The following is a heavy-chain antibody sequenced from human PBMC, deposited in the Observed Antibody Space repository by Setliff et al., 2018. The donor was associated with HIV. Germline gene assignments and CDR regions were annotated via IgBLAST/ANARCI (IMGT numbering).Heavy chain of an antibody. Sequence: SETLSLTCTVSGGSISNGAYYWSWVRQHPGKGLEWIGYIYYSDITYYNPSLESRVTISVDTSKNQLSLNLTSMTAADTAVYYCARDRSSGSSNWFDPWGQGTLVTVSS. D-gene: IGHD3-22*01. V-gene: IGHV4-31*03. CDR3: ARDRSSGSSNWFDP. CDR2: IYYSDIT. J-gene: IGHJ5*02. CDR1: GGSISNGAYY.